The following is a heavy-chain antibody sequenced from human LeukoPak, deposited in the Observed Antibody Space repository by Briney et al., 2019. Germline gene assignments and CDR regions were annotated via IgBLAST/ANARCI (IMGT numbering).Heavy chain of an antibody. CDR2: INPYNGDT. D-gene: IGHD3-10*01. Sequence: ASVKVSCKASGHTFTAYYMHWVRRAPGQGLEWMGWINPYNGDTNYAQKFQGGVTMTRDTSISTAYMELSRLTSDDTAIYYCASLLTMVRGGPGDYWGQGTLVTVSS. CDR1: GHTFTAYY. V-gene: IGHV1-2*02. J-gene: IGHJ4*02. CDR3: ASLLTMVRGGPGDY.